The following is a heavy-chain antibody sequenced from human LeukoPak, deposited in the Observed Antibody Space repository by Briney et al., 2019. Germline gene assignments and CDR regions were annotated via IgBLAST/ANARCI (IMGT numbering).Heavy chain of an antibody. CDR1: GFTFSSYW. D-gene: IGHD6-13*01. V-gene: IGHV3-48*04. J-gene: IGHJ4*02. CDR2: ISSGSSTI. CDR3: ARGGSSSPFDY. Sequence: GGSLRLSCAASGFTFSSYWMSWVRQAPGKGLEWVSSISSGSSTIYYADSVKGRFTNSRDNAKNSLYLQVNSLRAEDTAVYYCARGGSSSPFDYWGQGTLVTVSS.